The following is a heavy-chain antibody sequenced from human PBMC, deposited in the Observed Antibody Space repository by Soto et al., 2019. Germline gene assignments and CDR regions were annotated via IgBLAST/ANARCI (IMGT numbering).Heavy chain of an antibody. V-gene: IGHV1-2*02. D-gene: IGHD6-19*01. J-gene: IGHJ5*02. CDR2: INPNSGGT. Sequence: ASVKVSCKASGYTFTGYYMHWVRQAPGQGLEWMGWINPNSGGTNYAQKFQGRVTMTRDTSISTAYMELSRLRSDDTAVYYCARDVGYSSGWLFDPWGQGTLVTVSS. CDR3: ARDVGYSSGWLFDP. CDR1: GYTFTGYY.